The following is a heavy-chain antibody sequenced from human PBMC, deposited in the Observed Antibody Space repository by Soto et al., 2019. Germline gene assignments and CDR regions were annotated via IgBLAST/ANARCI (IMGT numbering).Heavy chain of an antibody. CDR3: AREGGAKYSSGWYTDY. CDR1: GFTFSSYW. Sequence: SGGSLRLSCAASGFTFSSYWMSWVRQAPGKGLEWVANIKQDGSEKYYVDSVKGRFTISRDNAKNSLYLQMNSLRAEDTAVYYCAREGGAKYSSGWYTDYWGQGTLVTVSS. J-gene: IGHJ4*02. D-gene: IGHD6-19*01. V-gene: IGHV3-7*01. CDR2: IKQDGSEK.